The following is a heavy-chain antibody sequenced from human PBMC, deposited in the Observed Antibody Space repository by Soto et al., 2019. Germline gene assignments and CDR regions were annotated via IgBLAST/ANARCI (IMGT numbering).Heavy chain of an antibody. J-gene: IGHJ4*02. V-gene: IGHV4-4*02. CDR2: IYHSGST. Sequence: QVQLQESGPGLVRPSGTLSLTCAVSGASISSTTSGNWWSWARQPPGKGLEWIGEIYHSGSTNYNPTLKSRVTMSVDKSKNLFSLKLSSVTAADTAVYYCARMVGATLVDFWGQGTLVTVSS. CDR3: ARMVGATLVDF. D-gene: IGHD1-26*01. CDR1: GASISSTTSGNW.